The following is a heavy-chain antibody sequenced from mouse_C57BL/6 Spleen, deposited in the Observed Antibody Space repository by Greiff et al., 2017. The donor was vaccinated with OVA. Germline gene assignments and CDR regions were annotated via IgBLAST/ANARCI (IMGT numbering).Heavy chain of an antibody. D-gene: IGHD1-3*01. Sequence: VHVKQSGAELVKPGASVKLSCTASGFNIKDYYMHWVKQRTEQGLEWIGRIDPEDGETKYAPKFQGKATITADTSSNAAYLQLSSLTSEDTAVYYCAPLESGYYFDYWGQGTTLTVSS. CDR2: IDPEDGET. J-gene: IGHJ2*01. V-gene: IGHV14-2*01. CDR1: GFNIKDYY. CDR3: APLESGYYFDY.